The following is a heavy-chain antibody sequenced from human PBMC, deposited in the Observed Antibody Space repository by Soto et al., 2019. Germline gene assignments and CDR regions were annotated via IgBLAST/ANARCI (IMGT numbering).Heavy chain of an antibody. Sequence: QVQLQESGPGLVKPSQTLSLTCTVSGGSISSGGYYWSWIRQHPGKGLEWIGYIYYSGSTYYNPSLKSRVTISVDTSKNQSSLELSSVTAADTAVYYCASIVSSAHGEFSDWGQGTLVTVSS. D-gene: IGHD3-10*01. CDR1: GGSISSGGYY. CDR2: IYYSGST. J-gene: IGHJ4*02. V-gene: IGHV4-31*03. CDR3: ASIVSSAHGEFSD.